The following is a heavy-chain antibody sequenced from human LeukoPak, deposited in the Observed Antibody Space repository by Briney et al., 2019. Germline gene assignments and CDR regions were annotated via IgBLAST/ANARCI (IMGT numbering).Heavy chain of an antibody. Sequence: GGSLRLYCAASRFTFYAYAMSWLRQAPGKGLEWVSGITASGGNTNYADSVKGRFTISRDNSKNTLYLQMNSLRAEDTVVYYCAKIVYIKQLLASDYWGQGTLVTVSS. J-gene: IGHJ4*02. CDR3: AKIVYIKQLLASDY. CDR1: RFTFYAYA. CDR2: ITASGGNT. V-gene: IGHV3-23*01. D-gene: IGHD6-19*01.